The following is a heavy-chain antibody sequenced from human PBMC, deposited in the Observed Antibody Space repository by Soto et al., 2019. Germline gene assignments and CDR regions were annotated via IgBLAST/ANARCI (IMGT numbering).Heavy chain of an antibody. J-gene: IGHJ6*02. CDR2: INYSGST. D-gene: IGHD6-19*01. CDR3: ARGIEGWYQGRYYYGMDV. V-gene: IGHV4-61*01. CDR1: GCSVSSGSYY. Sequence: QVQLQESGPGLVKPSETLSLTCTVSGCSVSSGSYYWSWIRQPPGKGLEWIGYINYSGSTNYNPTLSSRVTHSADPSKNQCSLTLSSVTAADTAVYYCARGIEGWYQGRYYYGMDVWGQGTTVTVSS.